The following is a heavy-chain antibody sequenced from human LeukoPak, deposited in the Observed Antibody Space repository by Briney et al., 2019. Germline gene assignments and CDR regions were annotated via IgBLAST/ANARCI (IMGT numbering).Heavy chain of an antibody. CDR2: ISSSGSTI. D-gene: IGHD3-10*01. CDR1: GFTFSDYY. V-gene: IGHV3-11*01. J-gene: IGHJ6*02. Sequence: GGSLRLSCAASGFTFSDYYMSWIRQAPGKGLEWVSYISSSGSTIYYADSVKGRFTISRDNAKNSLYLQMNSLRAEDTAVYYYARLWDGSGINYYYYGMDVWGQGTTVTVSS. CDR3: ARLWDGSGINYYYYGMDV.